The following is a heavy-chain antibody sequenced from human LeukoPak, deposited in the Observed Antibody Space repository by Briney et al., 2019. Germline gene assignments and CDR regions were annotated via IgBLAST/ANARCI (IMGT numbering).Heavy chain of an antibody. J-gene: IGHJ5*02. CDR3: ARDRGTMVRGSRKEFDP. CDR1: GGSFSGYY. CDR2: INHSGST. Sequence: SETLSLTCAVYGGSFSGYYWSWIRQPPGKGLEWIGEINHSGSTNHNPSLKSRVTISVDTSKNQFSLKLSSVTAADTAVYYCARDRGTMVRGSRKEFDPWGQGTLVTVSS. D-gene: IGHD3-10*01. V-gene: IGHV4-34*01.